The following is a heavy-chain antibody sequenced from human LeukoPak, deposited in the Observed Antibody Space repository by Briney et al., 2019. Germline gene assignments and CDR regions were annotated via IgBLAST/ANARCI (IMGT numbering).Heavy chain of an antibody. J-gene: IGHJ4*02. CDR2: ILYDGSNK. D-gene: IGHD3-10*01. V-gene: IGHV3-30*18. CDR3: AESTMVRGTLYDY. CDR1: GFTFSNYG. Sequence: PGRSLRLSCAVSGFTFSNYGMHWVRQAPGKGLEWVAFILYDGSNKYYADSVKGRFTISRDNSKNTLYLQMNSLRAEDTAVYYCAESTMVRGTLYDYWGQGTLVTVSS.